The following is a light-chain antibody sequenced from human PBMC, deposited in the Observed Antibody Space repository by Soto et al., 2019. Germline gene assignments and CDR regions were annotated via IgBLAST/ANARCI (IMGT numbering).Light chain of an antibody. CDR1: QSISSW. V-gene: IGKV1-5*01. Sequence: DIQMTQSPSTLSASVGDRVTITCRASQSISSWLAWYQQKPGKAPKLLIYDASSLESGVPSRFSGSGSGTEFTLTISSLDPDDFATYYCQQYNGFGRFGQGTKVEIK. CDR2: DAS. J-gene: IGKJ1*01. CDR3: QQYNGFGR.